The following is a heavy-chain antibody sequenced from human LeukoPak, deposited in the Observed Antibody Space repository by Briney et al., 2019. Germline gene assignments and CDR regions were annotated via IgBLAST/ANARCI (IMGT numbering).Heavy chain of an antibody. J-gene: IGHJ6*03. Sequence: GGSLRLSCAAPGFTLSNYEMNWVRQAPGKGLEWVSYINRGSTDIQYADSVKGRFTISRDNAKNSLYLQMNSLRAEDTAVYYCGKSMDVWGKGTTVTVSS. V-gene: IGHV3-48*03. CDR3: GKSMDV. CDR2: INRGSTDI. CDR1: GFTLSNYE.